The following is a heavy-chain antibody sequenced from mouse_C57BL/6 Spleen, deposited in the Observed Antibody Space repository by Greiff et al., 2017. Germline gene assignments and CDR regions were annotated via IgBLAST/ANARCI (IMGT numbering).Heavy chain of an antibody. CDR3: ARGYDYDVWYFDV. CDR2: IYPGGGYT. J-gene: IGHJ1*03. D-gene: IGHD2-4*01. V-gene: IGHV1-63*01. Sequence: QVQLQQSGAELVRPGTSVKMSCKASGYTFTNYWIGWAKQRPGHGLEWIGDIYPGGGYTNYNEKFKGKATLTADKSSSAAYMQFSSLTSEDSAIYYCARGYDYDVWYFDVWGTGTTVTVSS. CDR1: GYTFTNYW.